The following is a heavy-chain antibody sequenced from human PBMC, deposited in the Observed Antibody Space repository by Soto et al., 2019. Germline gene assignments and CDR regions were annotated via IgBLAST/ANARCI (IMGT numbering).Heavy chain of an antibody. D-gene: IGHD2-2*01. CDR3: ARNCISTSCYAEKRNWFDP. J-gene: IGHJ5*02. CDR1: GGTFSSYT. CDR2: ISAYNGNT. V-gene: IGHV1-18*01. Sequence: ASVKVSCKASGGTFSSYTISWVRQAPGQGLEWMGWISAYNGNTNYAQKLQGRVTMTTDTSTSTAYMELRSLRSDDTAVYYCARNCISTSCYAEKRNWFDPWGQGTLVTVSS.